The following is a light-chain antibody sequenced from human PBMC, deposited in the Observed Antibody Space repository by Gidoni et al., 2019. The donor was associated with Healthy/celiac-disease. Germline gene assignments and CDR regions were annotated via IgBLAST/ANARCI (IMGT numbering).Light chain of an antibody. CDR1: QSVSSN. Sequence: ELVLPQSPATLSVSPGERATLSCRASQSVSSNLAWYQQKPGQAPRLLIYGASTRATGIPARFSGSGSGTEFTLTISSLQSEDFAVYYCQQYNNWPPITFXQXTRLEIK. CDR3: QQYNNWPPIT. V-gene: IGKV3-15*01. J-gene: IGKJ5*01. CDR2: GAS.